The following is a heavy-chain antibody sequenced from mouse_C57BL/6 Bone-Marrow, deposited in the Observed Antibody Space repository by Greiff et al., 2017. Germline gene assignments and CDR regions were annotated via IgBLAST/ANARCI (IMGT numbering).Heavy chain of an antibody. CDR1: GYTFTDYY. Sequence: EVQLQQSGPELVKPGASVKISCKASGYTFTDYYMNWVKQSHGKSLEWIGDINPNNGGTSYNQKFKGKATLTVDKSSSTAYMELRSLTSEDSAVYYGARSITTVAYYFDYWGQGTTLTVSS. D-gene: IGHD1-1*01. CDR2: INPNNGGT. V-gene: IGHV1-26*01. CDR3: ARSITTVAYYFDY. J-gene: IGHJ2*01.